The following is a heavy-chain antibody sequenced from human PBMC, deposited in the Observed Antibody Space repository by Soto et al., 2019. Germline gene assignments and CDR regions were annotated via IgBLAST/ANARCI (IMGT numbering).Heavy chain of an antibody. V-gene: IGHV4-31*03. CDR2: IFYSGST. CDR3: ARAPGDYFDY. CDR1: GGSISSGGYY. Sequence: QVQLQESGPGLVKTSQTLSLTCTVSGGSISSGGYYWSWIRQHPGKGLEWIGYIFYSGSTYYNPSLNSRVGISVDTSKNQYSLKLSSLTAADTAVYYCARAPGDYFDYWGQGTLVTVSS. J-gene: IGHJ4*02.